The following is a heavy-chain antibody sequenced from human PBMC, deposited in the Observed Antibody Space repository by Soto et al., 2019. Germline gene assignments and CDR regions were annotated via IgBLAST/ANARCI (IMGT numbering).Heavy chain of an antibody. CDR3: ARAAAVAGQRHFDY. CDR2: IYTSGST. Sequence: QVQLQESGPGLVKPSETLSLTCTVSGGSISSYYWSWIRQPAGKGLEWIGRIYTSGSTHYNPTLKSRVTMSVDTSKNQLALKLSSVSAADTAVYYCARAAAVAGQRHFDYWGQGTLVTVSS. D-gene: IGHD6-19*01. V-gene: IGHV4-4*07. J-gene: IGHJ4*02. CDR1: GGSISSYY.